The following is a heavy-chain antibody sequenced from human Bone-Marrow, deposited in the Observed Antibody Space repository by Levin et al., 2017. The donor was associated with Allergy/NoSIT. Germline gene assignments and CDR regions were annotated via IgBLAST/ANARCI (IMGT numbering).Heavy chain of an antibody. J-gene: IGHJ4*02. CDR2: INPNSGGT. CDR3: ARSGFYYDSSAYLIDC. D-gene: IGHD3-22*01. V-gene: IGHV1-2*02. Sequence: ASVKVSCKASGYTFTDYYMHWVRQAPGQGLEWMGWINPNSGGTNYAQKFQGRVTMTRDTSINTAYMELSRLRSDDTAVYYCARSGFYYDSSAYLIDCWGQGTLVTVSS. CDR1: GYTFTDYY.